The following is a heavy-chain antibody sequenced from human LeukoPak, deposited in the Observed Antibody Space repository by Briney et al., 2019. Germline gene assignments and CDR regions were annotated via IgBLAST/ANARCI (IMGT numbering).Heavy chain of an antibody. Sequence: GGSLRLSCAASGFTFSSYAMSWVRQAPGKGLEWVSAISGSGGSTYYADSVKGRFTISRDSSKNTLYLQMNSLRAEDTAVYYCAPYCSGTSCYFEGYWGQGTLVTVSS. D-gene: IGHD2-2*01. CDR2: ISGSGGST. CDR3: APYCSGTSCYFEGY. J-gene: IGHJ4*02. CDR1: GFTFSSYA. V-gene: IGHV3-23*01.